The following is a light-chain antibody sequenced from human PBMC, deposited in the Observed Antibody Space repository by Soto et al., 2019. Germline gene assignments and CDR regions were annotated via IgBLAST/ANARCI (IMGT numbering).Light chain of an antibody. CDR3: QQYSSLPHT. J-gene: IGKJ2*01. V-gene: IGKV3-20*01. CDR2: GIS. CDR1: QSVTNRY. Sequence: ESVLTQSPGTLSLSPGERATLSCRASQSVTNRYFAWYQQRPGQAPRLLIYGISNRATGIPDRFSGSGSGTDFTLTISRLEPEDFVVYYCQQYSSLPHTLGKGTKLEVK.